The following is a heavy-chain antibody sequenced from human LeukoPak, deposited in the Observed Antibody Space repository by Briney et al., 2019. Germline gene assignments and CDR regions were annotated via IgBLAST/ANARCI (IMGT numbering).Heavy chain of an antibody. D-gene: IGHD6-19*01. CDR3: AKDWGSSGWYNYFDP. CDR1: GFTISSHG. CDR2: ISYNGNSK. J-gene: IGHJ5*02. Sequence: PGGSLRLSCAVSGFTISSHGMHWVRQAPGKGLEWVAMISYNGNSKYYGDSVKGRFTISRDNSKDTLYLEMDSLRTEDTAVYYCAKDWGSSGWYNYFDPWGQGTLVTVSS. V-gene: IGHV3-30*18.